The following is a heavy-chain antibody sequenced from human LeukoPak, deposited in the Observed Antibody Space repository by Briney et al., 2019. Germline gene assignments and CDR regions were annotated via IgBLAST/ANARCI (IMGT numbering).Heavy chain of an antibody. Sequence: GRSLRLSCAASGFTFDDYAMHWVRQAPGKGLEWVSGISWNSGSTGYADSVKGRFTISRDNAKNSLYLQMNSLRAEDTALYYCAKDMYGSSGYPHYFDYWGQGTLVTVSS. V-gene: IGHV3-9*01. D-gene: IGHD3-22*01. CDR3: AKDMYGSSGYPHYFDY. J-gene: IGHJ4*02. CDR2: ISWNSGST. CDR1: GFTFDDYA.